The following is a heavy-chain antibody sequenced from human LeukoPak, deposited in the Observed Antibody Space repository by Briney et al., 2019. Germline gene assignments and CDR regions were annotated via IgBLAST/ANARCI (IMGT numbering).Heavy chain of an antibody. V-gene: IGHV3-23*01. CDR3: AKALSSIATRPLDY. CDR2: ISGSGSST. CDR1: GLSFSNAW. J-gene: IGHJ4*02. D-gene: IGHD6-6*01. Sequence: GGSLRLSCAASGLSFSNAWMNWVRQAPGKGLEWVSAISGSGSSTYYADSVKGRFTISRDSSKNTLCLQMNSLRAEDTAVYYCAKALSSIATRPLDYWGQGTLVTVSS.